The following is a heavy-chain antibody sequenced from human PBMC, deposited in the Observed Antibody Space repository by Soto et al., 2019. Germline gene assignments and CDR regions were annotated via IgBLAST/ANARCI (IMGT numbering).Heavy chain of an antibody. V-gene: IGHV1-18*01. D-gene: IGHD4-17*01. J-gene: IGHJ5*02. CDR3: ARDYGETGARVWWFDP. Sequence: GAPAKLSWKASGYAFTSYGISCVRQAPGQGLEWMGWISAYNGNTNYAQKLQGRVTMTTDTSTSTAYMELRSLRSDDTAVYYCARDYGETGARVWWFDPWGQGTLVTVSS. CDR2: ISAYNGNT. CDR1: GYAFTSYG.